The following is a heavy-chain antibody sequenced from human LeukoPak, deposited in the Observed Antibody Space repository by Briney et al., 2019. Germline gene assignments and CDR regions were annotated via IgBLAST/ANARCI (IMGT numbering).Heavy chain of an antibody. D-gene: IGHD2-2*01. CDR2: ISYDGSNK. Sequence: GGSLRLSCAASGFTFSSYAMHWVRQAPGKGLEWVAVISYDGSNKYYADSVKGRFTISRDNSKNTLYLQMNSLRAEDTAVYYCARARYCSSTSCYLDYWGQGTLVTASS. J-gene: IGHJ4*02. CDR1: GFTFSSYA. V-gene: IGHV3-30-3*01. CDR3: ARARYCSSTSCYLDY.